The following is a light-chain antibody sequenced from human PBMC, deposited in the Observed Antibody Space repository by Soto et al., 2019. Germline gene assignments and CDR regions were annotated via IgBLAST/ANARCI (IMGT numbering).Light chain of an antibody. CDR2: EGS. CDR3: SSYTSSSTLGV. CDR1: SNDVGGYNL. Sequence: QSALTQPASVSGSPGQAITISCTGTSNDVGGYNLVSWYQQHPGKAPKLIIYEGSQRPSGVSSRFSGSKSGNTASLTISGLQAEDEADYYCSSYTSSSTLGVFGGGTKLTVL. V-gene: IGLV2-14*02. J-gene: IGLJ2*01.